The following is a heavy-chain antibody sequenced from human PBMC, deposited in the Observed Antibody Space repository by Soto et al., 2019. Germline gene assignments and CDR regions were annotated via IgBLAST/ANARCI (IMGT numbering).Heavy chain of an antibody. CDR1: GGSISSGGYY. CDR3: ARVTRDIVATINPYYFDY. V-gene: IGHV4-31*03. J-gene: IGHJ4*02. Sequence: SETLSLTCTVSGGSISSGGYYWSWIRQHPGKGLEWIGYIYYSGSTYYNPSLKSRVTISVDTSKNQFSLKLSSVTAADTAVYYCARVTRDIVATINPYYFDYWGQGTLVTVSS. CDR2: IYYSGST. D-gene: IGHD5-12*01.